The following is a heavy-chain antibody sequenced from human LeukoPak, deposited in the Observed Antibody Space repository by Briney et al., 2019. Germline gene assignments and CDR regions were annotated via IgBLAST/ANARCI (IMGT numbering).Heavy chain of an antibody. Sequence: GGSLRLSCAASGFIFSSYGMHWVRQAPGQGLEWVAVIWYDGSNKYYADSVKGRFTISKDSSRNTVYLQMNSLRAEDTAVYYCAKRGPNAYSYSLYHFDYWGQGTLVTVSS. D-gene: IGHD5-18*01. J-gene: IGHJ4*02. CDR3: AKRGPNAYSYSLYHFDY. CDR2: IWYDGSNK. V-gene: IGHV3-33*06. CDR1: GFIFSSYG.